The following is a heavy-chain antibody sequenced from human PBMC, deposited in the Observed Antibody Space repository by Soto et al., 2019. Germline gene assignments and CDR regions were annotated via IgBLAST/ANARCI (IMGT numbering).Heavy chain of an antibody. CDR3: ARPPFPGCINAVCYPFDY. CDR2: INPSGGST. V-gene: IGHV1-46*01. J-gene: IGHJ4*02. D-gene: IGHD2-8*01. Sequence: QVQLVQSGAEVKKPGAPVKVSCKASGYTFTDYYIHWVRQAPGQGLEWMGMINPSGGSTDYAQKFRGRVTMTRDTSTGRVYMELSSLRSEDTAVYYCARPPFPGCINAVCYPFDYWGQGTPVTVSS. CDR1: GYTFTDYY.